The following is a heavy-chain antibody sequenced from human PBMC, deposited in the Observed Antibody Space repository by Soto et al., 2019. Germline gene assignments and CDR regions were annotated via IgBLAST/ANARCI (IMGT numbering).Heavy chain of an antibody. V-gene: IGHV3-30-3*01. CDR1: GFTLRNYA. CDR3: ARDWYYSDSSGYFDY. D-gene: IGHD3-22*01. J-gene: IGHJ4*02. CDR2: ISDDGINK. Sequence: LRLSCAASGFTLRNYAMHWVRQAPGKGLEWVAVISDDGINKYYADSVKGRFTISRDNSRNTLHLQMNSLRAEDTAVYYCARDWYYSDSSGYFDYWGQGTQVTVSS.